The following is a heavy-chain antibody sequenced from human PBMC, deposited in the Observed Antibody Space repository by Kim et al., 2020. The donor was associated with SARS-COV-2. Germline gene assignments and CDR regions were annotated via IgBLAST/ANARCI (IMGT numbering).Heavy chain of an antibody. D-gene: IGHD6-13*01. J-gene: IGHJ3*02. CDR3: ARMGMAAAGIFGGAFDI. V-gene: IGHV4-34*01. CDR1: GGSFSGYY. Sequence: SETLSLTCAVYGGSFSGYYWSWIRQPPGKGLEWIGEINHSGSTNYNPSLKSRVTISVDTSKNQFSLKLSSVTAADTAVYYCARMGMAAAGIFGGAFDIWGQGTMVTVSS. CDR2: INHSGST.